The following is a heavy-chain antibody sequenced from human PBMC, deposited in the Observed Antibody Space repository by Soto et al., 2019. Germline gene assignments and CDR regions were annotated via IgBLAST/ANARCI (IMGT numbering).Heavy chain of an antibody. V-gene: IGHV3-30*18. D-gene: IGHD2-2*02. J-gene: IGHJ6*02. CDR3: ANLEPQPLLDPLYYYYGMDV. Sequence: QVQLVESGGGVVQPGRSLRLSCAASGFTFSSYGMHWVRQAPGKGLEWVAVISYDGSNKYYADSVKGRFTISRDNSKNTLYLQMNSLRAEDTAVYYCANLEPQPLLDPLYYYYGMDVWGQGTTVTVSS. CDR2: ISYDGSNK. CDR1: GFTFSSYG.